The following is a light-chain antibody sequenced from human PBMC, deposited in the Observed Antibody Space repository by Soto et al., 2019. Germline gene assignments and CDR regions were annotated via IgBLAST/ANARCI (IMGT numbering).Light chain of an antibody. V-gene: IGKV1-39*01. CDR1: QTISRY. CDR3: QQSYSTPPIT. Sequence: DIQMTQSPSSLSASVGDTVTITCRASQTISRYLNWYQQKPGKAPKFLIYAASSLQSGVPSRFSGSGSGTDFTLTISSLQPEDFATYYCQQSYSTPPITVGQGTRLEVK. J-gene: IGKJ5*01. CDR2: AAS.